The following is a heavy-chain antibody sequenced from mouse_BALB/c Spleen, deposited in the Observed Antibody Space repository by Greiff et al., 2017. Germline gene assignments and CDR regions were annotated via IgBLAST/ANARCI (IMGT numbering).Heavy chain of an antibody. CDR3: ARGSAMDY. Sequence: VQLQQSGAELVRSGASVKLSCTASGLNIKDYYMHWVKQRPEQGLEWIGWIDPENGDTEYAPKFQGKATMTADTSSNTAYLQLSSLTSEDTAVYYCARGSAMDYWGQGTSVTVSS. J-gene: IGHJ4*01. V-gene: IGHV14-4*02. CDR1: GLNIKDYY. D-gene: IGHD3-3*01. CDR2: IDPENGDT.